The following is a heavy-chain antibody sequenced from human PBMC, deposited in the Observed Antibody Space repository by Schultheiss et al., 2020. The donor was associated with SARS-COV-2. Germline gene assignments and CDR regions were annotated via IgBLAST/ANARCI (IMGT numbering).Heavy chain of an antibody. CDR2: INTSGNT. CDR3: ASPGYSGYDFGY. D-gene: IGHD5-12*01. V-gene: IGHV4-4*07. J-gene: IGHJ4*02. CDR1: GGSISTFQ. Sequence: SETLSLTCTVSGGSISTFQWNWIRQPAGKGLEWIGRINTSGNTNYNPSLKSRVTISVDTSKNQFSLKLSSVTAADTAVYYCASPGYSGYDFGYWGQGTLVTVSS.